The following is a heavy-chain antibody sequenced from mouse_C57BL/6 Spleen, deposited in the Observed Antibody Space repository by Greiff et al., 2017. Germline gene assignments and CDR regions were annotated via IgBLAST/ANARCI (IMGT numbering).Heavy chain of an antibody. CDR3: TALSTIRTFDY. V-gene: IGHV14-4*01. CDR2: IDPENGDT. Sequence: VQLQQPGAELVRPGASVKLSCTASGFNIKDDYMHWVKQRPEQGLEWIGWIDPENGDTEYASKFQGKATITADTSSNTAYLQLSSLTSEDTAVYYCTALSTIRTFDYWGQGTTLTVSS. J-gene: IGHJ2*01. CDR1: GFNIKDDY. D-gene: IGHD2-1*01.